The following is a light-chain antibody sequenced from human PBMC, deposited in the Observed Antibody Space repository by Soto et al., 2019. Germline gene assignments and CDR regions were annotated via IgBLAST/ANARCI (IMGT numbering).Light chain of an antibody. CDR3: QQYASSTGT. Sequence: EIVLTQSPGTLSLSPGEGATLSCRASQSVSSSYLAWYQQKPGQAPRLLISGASSRATGIPDRFSGSGSGTDFTLPISRLEPEDFAVYYCQQYASSTGTFGQGTKVEIK. V-gene: IGKV3-20*01. CDR1: QSVSSSY. CDR2: GAS. J-gene: IGKJ1*01.